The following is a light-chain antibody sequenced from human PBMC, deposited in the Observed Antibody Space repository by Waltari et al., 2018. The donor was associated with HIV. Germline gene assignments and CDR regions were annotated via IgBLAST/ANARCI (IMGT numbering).Light chain of an antibody. CDR1: SSDVGSYNL. Sequence: QSALTQPASVSGSPGQSITISCTGTSSDVGSYNLVSWYQQHPGKAPKLMIYEGSKRPSGVSNRSCGSKSGNTASLTIAGLHAEDEADYYCCSYAGSSTWVFGGGTKLTVL. V-gene: IGLV2-23*01. J-gene: IGLJ3*02. CDR2: EGS. CDR3: CSYAGSSTWV.